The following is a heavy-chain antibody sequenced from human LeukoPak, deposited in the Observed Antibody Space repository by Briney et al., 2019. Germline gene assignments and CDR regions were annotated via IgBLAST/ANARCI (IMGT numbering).Heavy chain of an antibody. J-gene: IGHJ4*02. CDR3: ARGWSQSGPVGS. CDR1: GGSISSYY. D-gene: IGHD3-10*01. V-gene: IGHV4-59*01. Sequence: SETLSLTCTVSGGSISSYYWSWIRQPPGKGLEWIGYIYYSGSTNYNPSLKSRVTISVDTSKNQFSLKLSSVTAADTAVYYCARGWSQSGPVGSWGKGTLVTVSS. CDR2: IYYSGST.